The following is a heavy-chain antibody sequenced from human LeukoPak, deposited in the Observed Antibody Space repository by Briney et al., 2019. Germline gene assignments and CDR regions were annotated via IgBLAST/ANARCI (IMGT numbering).Heavy chain of an antibody. Sequence: ASVKVSCKASGYTFTGYYMHWVRQAPGQGLEWMGWINPNSGGTNYAQKFQGRVTMTRDTSISTAYMELSRLRSDDTAVYYCARSGNIVVVPAATDPFDYWGQETLVTVSS. CDR3: ARSGNIVVVPAATDPFDY. V-gene: IGHV1-2*02. CDR2: INPNSGGT. D-gene: IGHD2-2*01. J-gene: IGHJ4*02. CDR1: GYTFTGYY.